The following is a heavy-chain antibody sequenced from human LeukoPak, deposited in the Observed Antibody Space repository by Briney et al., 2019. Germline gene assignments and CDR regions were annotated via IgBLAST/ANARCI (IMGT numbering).Heavy chain of an antibody. CDR1: GYTFTGYY. D-gene: IGHD3-3*01. Sequence: ASVKVSCKASGYTFTGYYMHWVRQAPGQGLEWMGWINPNSGGTNYAQKFQGRVTMTRDTSISTAYMELSRLRSDDTAVYYCARDGGYDFWSGYCDYWGQGTLVTVSS. J-gene: IGHJ4*02. V-gene: IGHV1-2*02. CDR2: INPNSGGT. CDR3: ARDGGYDFWSGYCDY.